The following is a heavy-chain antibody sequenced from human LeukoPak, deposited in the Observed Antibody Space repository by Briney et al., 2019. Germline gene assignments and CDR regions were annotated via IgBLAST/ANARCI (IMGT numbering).Heavy chain of an antibody. CDR1: GFTFSDYY. J-gene: IGHJ3*02. V-gene: IGHV3-11*04. D-gene: IGHD1/OR15-1a*01. CDR3: ATTILTGTDHDAFDI. Sequence: PGGSLRLSCAASGFTFSDYYMSWIRQAPGKGLEWVSYISSSGSTIYYADSVKGRFTISRDNAKNSLYLQMNSLRAEDTAVYYCATTILTGTDHDAFDIWGQGTMVTVSS. CDR2: ISSSGSTI.